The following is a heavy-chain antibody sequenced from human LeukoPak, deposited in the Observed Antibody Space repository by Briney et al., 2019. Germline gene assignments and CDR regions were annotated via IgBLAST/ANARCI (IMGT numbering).Heavy chain of an antibody. V-gene: IGHV3-7*01. CDR2: IKQDGSEK. CDR3: TRDGYNWGVPFDY. J-gene: IGHJ4*02. Sequence: PGGSLRLSCAASGFPFSSYWMSWVRQAPGKGLEWVANIKQDGSEKYYVDSVKGRFTISRDNAKNSLYLQMNSLRAEDTAVYYSTRDGYNWGVPFDYWGQGTLVTVSS. D-gene: IGHD5-24*01. CDR1: GFPFSSYW.